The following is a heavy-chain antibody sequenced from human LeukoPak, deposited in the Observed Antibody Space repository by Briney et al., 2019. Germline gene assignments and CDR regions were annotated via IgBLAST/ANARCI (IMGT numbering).Heavy chain of an antibody. D-gene: IGHD3-16*01. J-gene: IGHJ6*04. Sequence: LGGSLRLSCAASGFTFSSSWMHWVRQAPGKGLVWVSRITRDGSSTTYADSVKGRFTTSRDNAKNTLYLQVDSLRDDDTAVYYCARDPGYESWSPFWGGMDVWGNGTTVIVSS. CDR1: GFTFSSSW. CDR3: ARDPGYESWSPFWGGMDV. V-gene: IGHV3-74*01. CDR2: ITRDGSST.